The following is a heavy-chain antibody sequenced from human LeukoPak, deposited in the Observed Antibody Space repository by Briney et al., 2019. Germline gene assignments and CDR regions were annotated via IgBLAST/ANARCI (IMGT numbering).Heavy chain of an antibody. CDR2: IYHSGTTYSGST. J-gene: IGHJ4*02. CDR1: GASMSNYY. D-gene: IGHD4-17*01. Sequence: SETLSLTCNVSGASMSNYYWVWIRQPPGKGLEWIGSIYHSGTTYSGSTYYNPSLKSRVTISLDTSKNQFSLKLSSVTAADTAVYYCARHYGDYGNAYYFDYWGQGTLVTVSS. V-gene: IGHV4-39*07. CDR3: ARHYGDYGNAYYFDY.